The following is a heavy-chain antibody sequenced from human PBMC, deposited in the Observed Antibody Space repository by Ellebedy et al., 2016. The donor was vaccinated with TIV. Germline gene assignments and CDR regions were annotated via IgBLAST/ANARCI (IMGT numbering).Heavy chain of an antibody. CDR2: IFCDDDK. Sequence: SGPTLVXPTQTLSLTCNFSGFSLSPPGVGVGWIRQPPGKALEWLALIFCDDDKRYSPSLKSRLTVTKDTSKNQVVLTMTNMDPVDTATYYCAHRRFGAVDYWGQGTLVTVSS. J-gene: IGHJ4*02. V-gene: IGHV2-5*02. CDR1: GFSLSPPGVG. CDR3: AHRRFGAVDY. D-gene: IGHD3-3*01.